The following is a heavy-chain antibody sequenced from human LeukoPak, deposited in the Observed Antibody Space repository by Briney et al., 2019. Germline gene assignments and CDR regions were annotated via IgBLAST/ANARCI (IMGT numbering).Heavy chain of an antibody. CDR3: GSLQQIRGLSVFDF. CDR2: IHQRGVT. Sequence: SETLSLTCALSGGSFGDYHWSWIRQPPGKGLEWIGEIHQRGVTTYSPSLKSRVTLSIDASKRQFSVKLTSVTAADTAVYFCGSLQQIRGLSVFDFWGQGALVTVSS. CDR1: GGSFGDYH. J-gene: IGHJ4*02. V-gene: IGHV4-34*01. D-gene: IGHD3-10*01.